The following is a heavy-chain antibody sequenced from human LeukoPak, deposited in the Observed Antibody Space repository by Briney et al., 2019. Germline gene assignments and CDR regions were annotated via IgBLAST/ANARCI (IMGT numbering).Heavy chain of an antibody. V-gene: IGHV3-7*01. CDR3: ARVGYSYGYFFDY. Sequence: GGSLRLSCAASGFTFSSSWMSWVRQAPGKGLEWVANIKQDGSEKYYVDSVKGRFTISRDNAKNSLYLQMNSLRAEDTAVYYCARVGYSYGYFFDYWGQGTLVTVSS. CDR1: GFTFSSSW. J-gene: IGHJ4*02. CDR2: IKQDGSEK. D-gene: IGHD5-18*01.